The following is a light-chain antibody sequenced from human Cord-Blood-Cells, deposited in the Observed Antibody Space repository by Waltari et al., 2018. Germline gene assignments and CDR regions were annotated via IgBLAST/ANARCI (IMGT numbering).Light chain of an antibody. Sequence: DIVLTQSPGTLSLSPGERATLSCRASQSVSSSYLARYQQKPGQAPRLLIYDASSRATGIPDRFSGSGSGTDFTLTISRLEPEDFAVYYCQQYGSSPGTFGQGTKVEIK. CDR1: QSVSSSY. CDR3: QQYGSSPGT. J-gene: IGKJ1*01. V-gene: IGKV3-20*01. CDR2: DAS.